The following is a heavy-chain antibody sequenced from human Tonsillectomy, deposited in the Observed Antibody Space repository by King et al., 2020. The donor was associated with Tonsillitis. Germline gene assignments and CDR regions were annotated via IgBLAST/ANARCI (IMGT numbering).Heavy chain of an antibody. Sequence: VQLVESGGGLVQPGGSLRLSCAASGFTFRSYAMNWVRQAPGKGLAWVSVISGSGDSTHYADSVKGRFTISRDNSKNTLYLQMNSLRAEDTAVYYCAKYDSSGYYYGGYFDYWGQGTLVTVSS. J-gene: IGHJ4*02. V-gene: IGHV3-23*04. CDR2: ISGSGDST. D-gene: IGHD3-22*01. CDR1: GFTFRSYA. CDR3: AKYDSSGYYYGGYFDY.